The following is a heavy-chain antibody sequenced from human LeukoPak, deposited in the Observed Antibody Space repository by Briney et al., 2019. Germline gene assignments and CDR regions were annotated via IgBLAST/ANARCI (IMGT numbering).Heavy chain of an antibody. V-gene: IGHV1-18*01. CDR1: GYTFTSYG. D-gene: IGHD4-17*01. Sequence: ASVKVSCKASGYTFTSYGISWVRQAPGQGLEWMGWISAYNGNTNYAQKLQGRVTMTTDTSTSTAYMGLRSLRSDDTAVYYCARADRGFYGDYVFDYWGQGTLVTVSS. CDR3: ARADRGFYGDYVFDY. CDR2: ISAYNGNT. J-gene: IGHJ4*02.